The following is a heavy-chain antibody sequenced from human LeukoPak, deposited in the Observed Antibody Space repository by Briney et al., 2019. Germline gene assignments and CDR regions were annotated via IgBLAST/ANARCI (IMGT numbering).Heavy chain of an antibody. CDR2: INPSSSAI. V-gene: IGHV3-48*02. CDR1: GFIFSNYG. Sequence: GGSLRLSCAASGFIFSNYGMSWVRQAPGKGLEWVSYINPSSSAIFYADSVKGRFTISRDNARNSLFLQMSSLRDEDTAVYYCARAAYSSSPDYWGQGTLVTVSS. D-gene: IGHD6-13*01. J-gene: IGHJ4*02. CDR3: ARAAYSSSPDY.